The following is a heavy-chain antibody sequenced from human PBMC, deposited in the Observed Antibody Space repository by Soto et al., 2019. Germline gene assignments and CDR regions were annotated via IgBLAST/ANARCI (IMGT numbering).Heavy chain of an antibody. Sequence: QVQLQESGPGLVKPSGTLSLTCAVSGGSISSSNWWSWVRQPPGKGLEWIGEIYHSGSTNYNPSLESRVTISVDKSKNQFSLKLSSVTAADKAVYYCARDRKWIQLDYYYGMDVWGQGTTVTVSS. V-gene: IGHV4-4*02. CDR3: ARDRKWIQLDYYYGMDV. D-gene: IGHD1-1*01. CDR1: GGSISSSNW. CDR2: IYHSGST. J-gene: IGHJ6*02.